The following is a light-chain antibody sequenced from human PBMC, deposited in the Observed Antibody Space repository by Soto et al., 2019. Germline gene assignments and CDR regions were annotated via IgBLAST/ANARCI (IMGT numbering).Light chain of an antibody. CDR3: QQPNTWAT. CDR1: QSVSSN. J-gene: IGKJ1*01. Sequence: EIVMTQSPATLSVSPGARATRPCRASQSVSSNLAWYQQKPGQAPRLLIYGASTRATGIPARFSGSGPGTEFTLTIRTLQSDDSALSYCQQPNTWATFGQGTKVDI. CDR2: GAS. V-gene: IGKV3-15*01.